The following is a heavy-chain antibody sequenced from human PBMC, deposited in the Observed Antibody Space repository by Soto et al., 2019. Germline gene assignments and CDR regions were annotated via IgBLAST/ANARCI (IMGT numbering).Heavy chain of an antibody. D-gene: IGHD3-3*01. Sequence: QVQLQESGPGLVKPSETLSITCTVSGGSISSYYWSWIRQPPGKGLEWIGYIYYSGSTNYNPSLKSRVTISVDTSKNQFSLKLSSVTAADTAVYYCARGDDFWSGSPPYYYYYGMDVWGQGTTVTVSS. CDR2: IYYSGST. CDR1: GGSISSYY. V-gene: IGHV4-59*01. J-gene: IGHJ6*02. CDR3: ARGDDFWSGSPPYYYYYGMDV.